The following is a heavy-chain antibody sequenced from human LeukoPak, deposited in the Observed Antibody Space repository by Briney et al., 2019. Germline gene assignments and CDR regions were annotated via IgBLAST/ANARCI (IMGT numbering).Heavy chain of an antibody. CDR1: GFTFRTDG. CDR3: AKADPLYYYDSSGPLAY. Sequence: GGSLSLSCAASGFTFRTDGMHWVRQAPGKGLEWVANIWSDGSNKNYADSVRGRFTIYRDNSKNTLFLQMNSLRAEDTAVYYCAKADPLYYYDSSGPLAYWGQGTLVTVSS. J-gene: IGHJ4*02. D-gene: IGHD3-22*01. V-gene: IGHV3-33*06. CDR2: IWSDGSNK.